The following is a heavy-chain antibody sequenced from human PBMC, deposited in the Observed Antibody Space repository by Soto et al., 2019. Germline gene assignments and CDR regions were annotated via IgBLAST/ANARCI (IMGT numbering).Heavy chain of an antibody. J-gene: IGHJ4*02. CDR3: ARDLGSGSDRGDY. CDR2: IISLFGTP. D-gene: IGHD3-22*01. CDR1: GDTFTNHV. Sequence: QVQLVQSGGEVKKPGSSVKVSCKASGDTFTNHVFNWVRQAPGQGLEWMGGIISLFGTPNYSQRFQGRVTITADESTATRCMELSSLRSADTAVYYCARDLGSGSDRGDYWGQGTLVTVSS. V-gene: IGHV1-69*12.